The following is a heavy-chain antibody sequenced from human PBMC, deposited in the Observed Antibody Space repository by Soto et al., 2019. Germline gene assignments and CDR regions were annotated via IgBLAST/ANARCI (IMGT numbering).Heavy chain of an antibody. D-gene: IGHD3-10*01. CDR1: GFTISDYY. J-gene: IGHJ6*02. CDR2: ISSVGTTT. CDR3: AKDQEGSGSHWLGYNYYGMDV. V-gene: IGHV3-11*01. Sequence: QVQLVESGGGLVKPGGSLRLSCEASGFTISDYYMSWIRQAPGKGLEWVSYISSVGTTTYYADSVKGRFSISTDNAKNSLDLQRNSLRAEDTGVYFCAKDQEGSGSHWLGYNYYGMDVWGQGTTVTVSS.